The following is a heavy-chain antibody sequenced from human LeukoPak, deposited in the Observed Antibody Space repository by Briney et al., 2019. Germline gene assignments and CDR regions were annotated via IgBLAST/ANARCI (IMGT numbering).Heavy chain of an antibody. CDR2: INPSGGST. V-gene: IGHV1-46*01. D-gene: IGHD3-22*01. CDR1: GYTFTSYY. CDR3: ESATDYYDSSGSYSALDY. J-gene: IGHJ4*02. Sequence: ASVKVSCKASGYTFTSYYMNWVRQAPGQGLEWMGIINPSGGSTSYAQKFQGRVTMTRDTSTSTVYMELSSLRSEDTAVYYCESATDYYDSSGSYSALDYWGQGTLVTVSS.